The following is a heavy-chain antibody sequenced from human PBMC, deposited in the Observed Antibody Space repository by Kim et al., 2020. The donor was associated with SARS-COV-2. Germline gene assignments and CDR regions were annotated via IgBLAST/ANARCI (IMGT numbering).Heavy chain of an antibody. CDR3: TREDY. V-gene: IGHV1-2*02. Sequence: IHPKSGDRNFAQKFQGRVTVTTDTSITTAYMELSRLRSDDTAIYYCTREDYWGQGTLVTVSS. CDR2: IHPKSGDR. J-gene: IGHJ4*02.